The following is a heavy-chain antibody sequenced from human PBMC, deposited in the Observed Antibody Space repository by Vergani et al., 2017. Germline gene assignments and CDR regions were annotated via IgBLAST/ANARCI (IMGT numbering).Heavy chain of an antibody. CDR1: GFTFSSYS. J-gene: IGHJ1*01. CDR2: ISSSSSYI. Sequence: EVQLVESGGGLVKPGGSLRLSCAASGFTFSSYSMNWVRQAPGKGLEWVSSISSSSSYIYYADSVKGRFTISRDNAKNSLYLQMNSLRAEDAAVYYCASGGVVVTAISSGLGAEYFQHWGQGTLVTVSS. D-gene: IGHD2-21*02. CDR3: ASGGVVVTAISSGLGAEYFQH. V-gene: IGHV3-21*01.